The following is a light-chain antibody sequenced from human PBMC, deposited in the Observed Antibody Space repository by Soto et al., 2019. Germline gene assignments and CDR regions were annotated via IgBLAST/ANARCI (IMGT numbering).Light chain of an antibody. CDR1: SSNIGSNP. Sequence: QAVVTQPPSASGTPGQTVTMSCSGSSSNIGSNPVQWYQQFPGTAPKLLIYRNNQRPSGVPDRFSGSKSGTSASLAISGVQPEDEADYHCATWADTLYGPVFGGGTRLTVL. CDR3: ATWADTLYGPV. CDR2: RNN. J-gene: IGLJ3*02. V-gene: IGLV1-44*01.